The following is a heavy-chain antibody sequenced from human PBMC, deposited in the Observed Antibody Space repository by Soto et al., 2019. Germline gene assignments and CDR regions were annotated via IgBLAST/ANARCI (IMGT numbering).Heavy chain of an antibody. J-gene: IGHJ4*02. Sequence: PGGSLRLSCEASGFTFDDYAMHWVRQAPGKGLQWVSGISWNSGSMAYADSVRGRFTISRDNAKKSLLLQMNSLRPEDTALYYCARDTTYYHGSGSYYIDYWGQGTMVTVSS. CDR2: ISWNSGSM. D-gene: IGHD3-10*01. V-gene: IGHV3-9*01. CDR1: GFTFDDYA. CDR3: ARDTTYYHGSGSYYIDY.